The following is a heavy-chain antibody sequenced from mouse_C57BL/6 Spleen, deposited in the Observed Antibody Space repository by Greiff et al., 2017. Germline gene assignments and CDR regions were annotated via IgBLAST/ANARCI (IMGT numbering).Heavy chain of an antibody. V-gene: IGHV1-72*01. D-gene: IGHD4-1*01. J-gene: IGHJ3*01. Sequence: QVQLKQPGAELVKPGASVKLSCKASGYTFTSYWMHWVKQRPGRGLEWIGRIDPNSGGTKYNEKFKSKATLTVDTPSSTAYMQLSSLTYEDSAVYYCARYGTPGTAWFAYWGQGTLVTVSA. CDR2: IDPNSGGT. CDR3: ARYGTPGTAWFAY. CDR1: GYTFTSYW.